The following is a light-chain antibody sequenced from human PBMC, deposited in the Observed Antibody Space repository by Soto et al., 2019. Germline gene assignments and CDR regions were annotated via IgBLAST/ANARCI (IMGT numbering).Light chain of an antibody. CDR3: QQSYNPPWT. Sequence: DIQMTQSPSSLSASVGDRVTITCRASQSISNYLNWYQQKPGKAPKFLIFGASSLQSGVPSRFSGSGSGTDFTLTISSLQPEDFATYICQQSYNPPWTLGQGTKVDIK. CDR1: QSISNY. CDR2: GAS. V-gene: IGKV1-39*01. J-gene: IGKJ1*01.